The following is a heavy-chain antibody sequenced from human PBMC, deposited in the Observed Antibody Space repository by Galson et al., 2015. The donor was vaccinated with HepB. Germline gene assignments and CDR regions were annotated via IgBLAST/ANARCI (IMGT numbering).Heavy chain of an antibody. CDR3: AKSGFTRGWPGGWFDP. J-gene: IGHJ5*02. D-gene: IGHD6-25*01. Sequence: LRLSCAASGFTFSTYAMHWVRQAPGRGLEWVSGISESGVIIYYANSVKGRFTLSRDNSESTLYLQMNSLRVDDTAVYYCAKSGFTRGWPGGWFDPRGPGTLVTVFS. CDR2: ISESGVII. CDR1: GFTFSTYA. V-gene: IGHV3-23*01.